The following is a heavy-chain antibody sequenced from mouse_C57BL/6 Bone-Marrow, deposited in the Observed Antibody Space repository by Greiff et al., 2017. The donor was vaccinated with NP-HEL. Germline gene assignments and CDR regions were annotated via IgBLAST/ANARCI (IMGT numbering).Heavy chain of an antibody. V-gene: IGHV5-6*01. Sequence: EVQVVESGGDLVKPGGSLKLSCAAPGFTFSSYGMSWVRQTPDKRLEWVATISSGGSYTYYPDSVKGRFTISRDNAKNTLYLQMSSLKSEDTAMYYCARHRTTVVPFAYWGQGTLVTVSA. D-gene: IGHD1-1*01. CDR2: ISSGGSYT. CDR1: GFTFSSYG. CDR3: ARHRTTVVPFAY. J-gene: IGHJ3*01.